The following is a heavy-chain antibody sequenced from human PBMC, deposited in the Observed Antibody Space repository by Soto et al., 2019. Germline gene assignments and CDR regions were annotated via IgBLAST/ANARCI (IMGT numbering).Heavy chain of an antibody. J-gene: IGHJ6*02. V-gene: IGHV5-10-1*01. CDR3: ARGGCSGGSCYGNYYYYGMDV. Sequence: PGESLKISCKGSGYSFTSYWISWVRQMPGKGLEWMGRIDPSDSYTNYSPSFQGHVTISADKSISTAYLQWSSLKASDTAMYYCARGGCSGGSCYGNYYYYGMDVWGQGTTVTVSS. CDR1: GYSFTSYW. D-gene: IGHD2-15*01. CDR2: IDPSDSYT.